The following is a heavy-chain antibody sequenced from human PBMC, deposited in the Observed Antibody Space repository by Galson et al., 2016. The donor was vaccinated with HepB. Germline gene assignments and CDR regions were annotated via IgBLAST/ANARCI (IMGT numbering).Heavy chain of an antibody. V-gene: IGHV6-1*01. J-gene: IGHJ6*02. CDR2: TYYRSKWYN. CDR1: GDSVSSNSAA. D-gene: IGHD6-19*01. CDR3: ARDLREALAGTGYYYYGLDV. Sequence: CAISGDSVSSNSAAWNWIRQSPSRGLEWLGRTYYRSKWYNEYAVSVKSRITINPDTSRNQFSLQLNSVTPEETAVYYCARDLREALAGTGYYYYGLDVWGQGTTVTASS.